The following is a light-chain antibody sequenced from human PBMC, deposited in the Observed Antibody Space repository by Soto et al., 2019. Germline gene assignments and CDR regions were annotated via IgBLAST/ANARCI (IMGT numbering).Light chain of an antibody. CDR1: SSNIGTNT. J-gene: IGLJ1*01. Sequence: HSVLTQPPSASGTPGQRVTISCSGSSSNIGTNTVNWYQQLPGTAPKLLIYSNNQRPSGVPDRFSGSKSGTSASLAISGLQSEDEADYYCAAWDDSLSGNVFGSGTKLTVL. V-gene: IGLV1-44*01. CDR2: SNN. CDR3: AAWDDSLSGNV.